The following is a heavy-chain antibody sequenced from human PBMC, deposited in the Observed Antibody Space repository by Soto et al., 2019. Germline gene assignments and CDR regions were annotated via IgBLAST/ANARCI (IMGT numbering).Heavy chain of an antibody. CDR2: IIPILGIA. CDR3: ARGTVTTMYYYYYMGV. CDR1: GGTFSSYT. D-gene: IGHD4-4*01. J-gene: IGHJ6*03. V-gene: IGHV1-69*02. Sequence: ASVKVSCKASGGTFSSYTISWVRQAPGQGLEWMGRIIPILGIANYAQKFQGRVTITADKSTSTAYMELSSLRSEDTAVYYCARGTVTTMYYYYYMGVWGKGTTVTVSS.